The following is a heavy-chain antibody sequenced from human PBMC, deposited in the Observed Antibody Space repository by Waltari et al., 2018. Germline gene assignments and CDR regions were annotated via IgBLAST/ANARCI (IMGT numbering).Heavy chain of an antibody. V-gene: IGHV3-53*01. Sequence: EVQLVESGGGSIQPGGSLRVSCEVSGFTVSNNYIGWVRQAPGKGLEWVSVIYSGGDTYDADAVRGRFTISRDNSKNTLYLQMNSLRVEDTALYYCATWTGGSLGAFDNWGQGTMVTVSS. D-gene: IGHD7-27*01. CDR2: IYSGGDT. CDR1: GFTVSNNY. CDR3: ATWTGGSLGAFDN. J-gene: IGHJ3*02.